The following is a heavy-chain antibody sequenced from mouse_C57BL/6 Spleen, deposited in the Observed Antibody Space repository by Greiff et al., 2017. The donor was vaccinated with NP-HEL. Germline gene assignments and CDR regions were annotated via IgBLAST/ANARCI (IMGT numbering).Heavy chain of an antibody. D-gene: IGHD1-1*02. J-gene: IGHJ1*03. V-gene: IGHV1-54*01. CDR1: GYAFTNYL. CDR3: ARGGSPHWYFDV. CDR2: INPGSGGT. Sequence: VQLQQSGAELVRPGTSVKVSCKASGYAFTNYLIEWVKQRPGQGLEWIGVINPGSGGTNYNEKFKSKATLTVDTSSSTAYMQLSSLTSEDSAVYYCARGGSPHWYFDVWGTGTTVTVSS.